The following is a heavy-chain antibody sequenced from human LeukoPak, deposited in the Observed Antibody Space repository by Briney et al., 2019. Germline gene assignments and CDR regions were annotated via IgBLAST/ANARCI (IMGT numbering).Heavy chain of an antibody. D-gene: IGHD6-13*01. Sequence: GGSLRLSCATSGFTFSGSAIHWVRQASGERLEWVGRIRSKANSYATTDVASVRGRFSIARDDSKNTAYLQMISLRAEDTAVYYCVRNLGYSINWHAGPFDYWGQGTLVTVSS. V-gene: IGHV3-73*01. J-gene: IGHJ4*02. CDR2: IRSKANSYAT. CDR1: GFTFSGSA. CDR3: VRNLGYSINWHAGPFDY.